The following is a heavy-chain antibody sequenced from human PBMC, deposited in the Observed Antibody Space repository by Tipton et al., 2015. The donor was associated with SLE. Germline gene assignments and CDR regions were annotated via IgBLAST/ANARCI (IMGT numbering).Heavy chain of an antibody. D-gene: IGHD1-26*01. Sequence: SLRLSCAASGFTFTPYAMHWVRQGPDMGLQWVAAISSDGTTMYAHSAKGRFTISRDNSRRAVHLQMSGLRGEDSGIFFCARVGDPTGYYYYFDVWGQGTTVIVSS. CDR1: GFTFTPYA. CDR3: ARVGDPTGYYYYFDV. V-gene: IGHV3-30*15. J-gene: IGHJ6*02. CDR2: ISSDGTT.